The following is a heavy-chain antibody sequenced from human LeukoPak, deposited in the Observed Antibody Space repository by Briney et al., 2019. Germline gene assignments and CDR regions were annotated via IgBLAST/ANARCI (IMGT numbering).Heavy chain of an antibody. D-gene: IGHD2-15*01. J-gene: IGHJ4*02. CDR3: AREVTVVVVAASDY. Sequence: PGGSLRLSCAASGFTFSSYAMHWVRQAPGKGLEWVAVISYDGSNKYYADSVKGRFTISRDNSKNTLYLQMNSLRAEDTAVYYCAREVTVVVVAASDYWGQGTLVTVSS. CDR1: GFTFSSYA. CDR2: ISYDGSNK. V-gene: IGHV3-30-3*01.